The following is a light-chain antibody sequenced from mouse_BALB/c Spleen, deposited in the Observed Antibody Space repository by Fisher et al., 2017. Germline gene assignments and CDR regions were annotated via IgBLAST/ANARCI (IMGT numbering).Light chain of an antibody. CDR2: STS. J-gene: IGKJ5*01. Sequence: IVLTQTTAIMSASPGEKVTITCSASSSVNYMYWYQQKPGSSPKLWIYSTSNLASGVPARFSGSGSGTSYSLTISSMEAEDAATYYCQQWSSNPLTFGAGTKLELK. CDR1: SSVNY. CDR3: QQWSSNPLT. V-gene: IGKV4-68*01.